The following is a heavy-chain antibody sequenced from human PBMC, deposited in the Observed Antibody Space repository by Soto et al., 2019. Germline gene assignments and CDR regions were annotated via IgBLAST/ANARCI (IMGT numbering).Heavy chain of an antibody. J-gene: IGHJ4*02. CDR3: AREGPRREMATSD. CDR1: GGSISSGGYS. D-gene: IGHD5-12*01. CDR2: IYHSGST. Sequence: PSETLSLTCAVSGGSISSGGYSWSWIRQPPGKGLEWIGYIYHSGSTYYNPSLKSRVTISVDRSKNQFSLKLSSVTAADTAVYYCAREGPRREMATSDWGQGTLVTVSS. V-gene: IGHV4-30-2*01.